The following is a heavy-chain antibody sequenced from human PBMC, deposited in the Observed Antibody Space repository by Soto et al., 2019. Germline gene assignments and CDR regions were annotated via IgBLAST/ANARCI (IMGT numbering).Heavy chain of an antibody. CDR3: ARVRRSGPTTERTIRGVEHYFDY. J-gene: IGHJ4*02. CDR2: IYYSGST. V-gene: IGHV4-31*03. Sequence: SETLSLTCTVSGGSISSGGYYWSWIRQHPGKGLEWIGYIYYSGSTYYNPSLKCRVTISVNTSKNQFSLKLSSVTAADTAVYYCARVRRSGPTTERTIRGVEHYFDYWGQGTLVTVSS. D-gene: IGHD3-10*01. CDR1: GGSISSGGYY.